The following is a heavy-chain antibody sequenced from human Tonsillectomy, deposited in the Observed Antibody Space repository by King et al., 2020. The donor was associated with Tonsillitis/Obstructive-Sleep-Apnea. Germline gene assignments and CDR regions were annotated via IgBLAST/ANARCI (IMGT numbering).Heavy chain of an antibody. Sequence: VQLVESGGGVVQPGRSLRLSCAAPGFTFSSYGMHWVRQAPGKGLEWVALILYDGSNQYYADSVKGRFAISRDDSKNTLYLQMNSLRVEDTAVYYCVKDDSSGYYYVDYWGQGTLVTVSS. CDR2: ILYDGSNQ. CDR1: GFTFSSYG. J-gene: IGHJ4*02. CDR3: VKDDSSGYYYVDY. V-gene: IGHV3-30*18. D-gene: IGHD3-22*01.